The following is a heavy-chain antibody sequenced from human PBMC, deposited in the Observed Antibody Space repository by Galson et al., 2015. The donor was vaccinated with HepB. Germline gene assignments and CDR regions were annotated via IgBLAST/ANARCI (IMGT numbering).Heavy chain of an antibody. CDR3: AKGPRMEFWSGYYSAPTGYPDY. CDR1: GFTFDDYA. V-gene: IGHV3-9*01. CDR2: ISWNSGSI. Sequence: SLRLSCAASGFTFDDYAMHWVRQAPGKGLEWVSGISWNSGSIGYADSVKGRFTISRDNAKNSLYLQMNSLRAEDTALYYCAKGPRMEFWSGYYSAPTGYPDYWGQGTLVTVPS. J-gene: IGHJ4*02. D-gene: IGHD3-3*01.